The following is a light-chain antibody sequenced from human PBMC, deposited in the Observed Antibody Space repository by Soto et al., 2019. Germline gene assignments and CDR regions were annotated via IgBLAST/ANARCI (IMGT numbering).Light chain of an antibody. V-gene: IGKV3-15*01. CDR3: QQYNNWPLFT. CDR1: QSVSSN. J-gene: IGKJ3*01. CDR2: GAS. Sequence: EIVMTQSPATLSVSPGERATLSCRASQSVSSNLAWYQQKPGQAPRLLIYGASTRATDIPGRFSGSGSGTEFTLTISSLPSEDFAVYYCQQYNNWPLFTFGPGTKVDIK.